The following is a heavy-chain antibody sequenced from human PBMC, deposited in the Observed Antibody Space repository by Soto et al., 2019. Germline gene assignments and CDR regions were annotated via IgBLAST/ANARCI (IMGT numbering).Heavy chain of an antibody. V-gene: IGHV3-66*01. CDR2: IYSGDST. Sequence: GGSLRLSCAASGFTVSSNYMSWVRQAPGKGLEWVSVIYSGDSTYYADSVKGRFTISRDNSKNTLYLQMNSLRAEDTAVYYCASTVRDDFWSGYYKRGGGSWFDPWGQGTLVTVSS. J-gene: IGHJ5*02. CDR1: GFTVSSNY. D-gene: IGHD3-3*01. CDR3: ASTVRDDFWSGYYKRGGGSWFDP.